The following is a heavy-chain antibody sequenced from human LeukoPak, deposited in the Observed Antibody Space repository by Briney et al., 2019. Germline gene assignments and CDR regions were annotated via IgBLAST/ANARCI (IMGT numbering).Heavy chain of an antibody. V-gene: IGHV1-8*03. J-gene: IGHJ6*03. CDR1: GYTFTSYD. CDR3: ARGRYVIMVLGVIIMDYYYYMDV. CDR2: MNPNSGNT. Sequence: ASVKVSCKASGYTFTSYDINWVRQATGQGLEWMGWMNPNSGNTGYAQKFQGRVTITRNTSISTAYMELSSLRSEDTAVYYCARGRYVIMVLGVIIMDYYYYMDVWGKGTTVTVSS. D-gene: IGHD3-10*01.